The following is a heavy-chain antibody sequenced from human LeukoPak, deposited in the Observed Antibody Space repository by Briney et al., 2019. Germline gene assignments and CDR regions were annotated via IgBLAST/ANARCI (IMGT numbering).Heavy chain of an antibody. V-gene: IGHV1-8*03. J-gene: IGHJ4*02. CDR3: ARVDGSPDY. CDR1: GYTFTRYD. Sequence: ASVKVSCKASGYTFTRYDINWVRQATGQGLEWMGWLNPKSGNAGHAQKFQGRVTITRDTSISTVCMALSSLRSEETAVDFCARVDGSPDYWGQGTLVTVSS. CDR2: LNPKSGNA. D-gene: IGHD2-15*01.